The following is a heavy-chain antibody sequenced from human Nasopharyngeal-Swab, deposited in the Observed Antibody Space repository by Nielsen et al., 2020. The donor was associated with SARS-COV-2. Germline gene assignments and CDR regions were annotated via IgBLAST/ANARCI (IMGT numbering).Heavy chain of an antibody. CDR3: ARGFGGYFYYGLDV. V-gene: IGHV4-61*02. CDR1: NDTLSSGPYY. D-gene: IGHD3-10*01. Sequence: LRLSCTVSNDTLSSGPYYWTWIRQSAGKGLEWIGRIYITGVTDYNPSLKSRVTISTDTSKNQFSLEFSSVTAADTAVYYCARGFGGYFYYGLDVWGQGTTVTVSS. J-gene: IGHJ6*02. CDR2: IYITGVT.